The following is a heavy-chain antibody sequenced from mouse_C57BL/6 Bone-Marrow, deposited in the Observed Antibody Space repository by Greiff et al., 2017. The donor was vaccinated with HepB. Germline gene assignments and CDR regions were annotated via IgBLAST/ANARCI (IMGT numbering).Heavy chain of an antibody. CDR1: GFTFSDFY. D-gene: IGHD2-2*01. V-gene: IGHV7-1*01. CDR3: ARDDGYTWFAY. J-gene: IGHJ3*01. CDR2: SRNKANDYTT. Sequence: DVMLVESGGGLVQSGRSLRLSCATSGFTFSDFYMEWVRQAPGKGLEWIAASRNKANDYTTEYSASVKGRFIVSRDTSQSILYLQMNALRAEDTAIYYCARDDGYTWFAYWGQGPLVTASA.